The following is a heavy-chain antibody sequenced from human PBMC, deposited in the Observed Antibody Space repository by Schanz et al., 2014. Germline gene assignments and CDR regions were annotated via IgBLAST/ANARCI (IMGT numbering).Heavy chain of an antibody. D-gene: IGHD3-10*01. CDR1: GYIFGSHG. V-gene: IGHV1-18*01. J-gene: IGHJ3*02. CDR3: ARVHIATYHYNSPGAFDI. Sequence: QVQLVQSGAEVKKPGASVKVSCEASGYIFGSHGMTWVRQAPGQGPELMGWINAHTGNTQYAQKFQGRVNMTRDTVTTTVHLELTRLRTDDTAIYYCARVHIATYHYNSPGAFDIWGQGTSVTVSS. CDR2: INAHTGNT.